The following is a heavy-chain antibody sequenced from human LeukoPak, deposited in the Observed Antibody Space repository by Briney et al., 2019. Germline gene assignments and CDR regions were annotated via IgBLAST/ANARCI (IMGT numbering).Heavy chain of an antibody. CDR2: ISAYNGNT. J-gene: IGHJ6*03. D-gene: IGHD2-2*01. CDR1: GYTFTSYG. V-gene: IGHV1-18*01. CDR3: ARTRYQLPHYYYYMDV. Sequence: ASVKVSCKASGYTFTSYGISWVRQAPGQGLEWMGWISAYNGNTNYAQKLQGRVTMTTDTSTSTAYMELRSLRSDDTAVYYCARTRYQLPHYYYYMDVWGKGTTVTVSS.